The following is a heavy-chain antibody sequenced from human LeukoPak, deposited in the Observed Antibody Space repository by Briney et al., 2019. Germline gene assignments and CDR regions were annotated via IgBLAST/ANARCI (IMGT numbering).Heavy chain of an antibody. D-gene: IGHD3-10*01. Sequence: GASVKVSCKASGYTFTSYYIHWVRQAPGQELEWMGIINPSGGSTSYAQKFQGRVTMTRDTSTSTVYMELSSLRSEDTAVYYCARDNYYGSGSYYSDYWGQGTLVTVSS. J-gene: IGHJ4*02. CDR1: GYTFTSYY. V-gene: IGHV1-46*03. CDR3: ARDNYYGSGSYYSDY. CDR2: INPSGGST.